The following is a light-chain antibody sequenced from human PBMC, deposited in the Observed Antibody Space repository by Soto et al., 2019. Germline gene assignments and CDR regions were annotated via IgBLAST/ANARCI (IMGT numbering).Light chain of an antibody. Sequence: EIVMTQSPATLSVSPGERATLSCRASQSVSSNLAWYQQKRGQAPRLLIYGASTRATGIPARFSGSGSGTEFPLTISSLQSEDFAVYYCQQYNNWPGTFGQGTKVEIK. V-gene: IGKV3-15*01. CDR3: QQYNNWPGT. J-gene: IGKJ1*01. CDR1: QSVSSN. CDR2: GAS.